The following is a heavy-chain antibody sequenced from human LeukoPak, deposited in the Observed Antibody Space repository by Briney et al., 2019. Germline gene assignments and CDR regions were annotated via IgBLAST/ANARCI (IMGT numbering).Heavy chain of an antibody. Sequence: SETLSLTCAVYGGSFSGYYWSWIRQPPGKGLEWIGEINHSGSTNYNPSLKSRVTISVDTSKNQFSLKLSSVTAADTAVYYCELFVVVVPAVNYRRGVVDNTADYWGQGTLVTVSS. CDR1: GGSFSGYY. CDR3: ELFVVVVPAVNYRRGVVDNTADY. CDR2: INHSGST. J-gene: IGHJ4*02. V-gene: IGHV4-34*01. D-gene: IGHD2-2*01.